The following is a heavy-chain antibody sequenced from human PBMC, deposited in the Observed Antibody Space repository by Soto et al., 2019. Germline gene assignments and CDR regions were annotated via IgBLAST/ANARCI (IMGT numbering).Heavy chain of an antibody. CDR2: MTPDSGNT. CDR1: GYTFTSYD. D-gene: IGHD6-19*01. CDR3: ARERAVAGFDY. Sequence: QVQLVQSGAEVKKPVASVKVSCKASGYTFTSYDINWVRQATGQGLEWMGWMTPDSGNTGYAHSTAYMELSSLRSEDTAVYYCARERAVAGFDYWGRGTLVTVSS. J-gene: IGHJ4*02. V-gene: IGHV1-8*01.